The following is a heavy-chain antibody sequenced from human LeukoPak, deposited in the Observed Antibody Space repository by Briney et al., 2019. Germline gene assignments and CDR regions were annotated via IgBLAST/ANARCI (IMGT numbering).Heavy chain of an antibody. J-gene: IGHJ6*02. V-gene: IGHV3-11*04. CDR3: AREPRAYCGGDCLPSIDYYYYYGMDV. Sequence: GGSLRLSCAASGFTFSDYYMSWIHQAPGKGLEWVSYISSSSSTIYYADSVKGRFTISRDNAKNSLYLQMNSLRAEDTAVYYCAREPRAYCGGDCLPSIDYYYYYGMDVWGQGTTVTVSS. D-gene: IGHD2-21*02. CDR2: ISSSSSTI. CDR1: GFTFSDYY.